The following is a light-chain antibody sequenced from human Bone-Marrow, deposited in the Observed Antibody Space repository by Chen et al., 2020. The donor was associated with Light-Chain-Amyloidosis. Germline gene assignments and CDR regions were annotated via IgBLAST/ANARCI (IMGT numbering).Light chain of an antibody. CDR3: QVWDRSSDRPV. CDR2: DAR. J-gene: IGLJ3*02. Sequence: SYVLTQPSSVSVAPGQTATMACGGNNIGSTSVHWYQQTPGQAPLLVVYDARHRPSGIPERLSGSNSGNTATLTISRVEAGDEADYYCQVWDRSSDRPVFGGGTKLTVL. V-gene: IGLV3-21*02. CDR1: NIGSTS.